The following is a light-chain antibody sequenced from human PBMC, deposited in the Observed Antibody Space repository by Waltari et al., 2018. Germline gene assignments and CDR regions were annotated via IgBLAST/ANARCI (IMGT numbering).Light chain of an antibody. CDR3: QQYADSSWT. J-gene: IGKJ1*01. Sequence: EIVLTQSPGILSLSLRERAVLSCRTSQSVNSSYLAWYQQKPGQAPRLLIYGASTRATGVPDRFSGSGSGTDFTLAISRLEPEDFAVYFCQQYADSSWTFGRGTKVDMK. CDR2: GAS. V-gene: IGKV3-20*01. CDR1: QSVNSSY.